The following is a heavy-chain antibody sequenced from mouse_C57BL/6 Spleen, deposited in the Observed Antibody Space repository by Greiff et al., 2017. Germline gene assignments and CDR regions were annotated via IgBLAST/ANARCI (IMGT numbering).Heavy chain of an antibody. V-gene: IGHV1-59*01. CDR3: AKASKWGSS. CDR1: GYTFTSYW. D-gene: IGHD1-3*01. J-gene: IGHJ2*01. CDR2: IDPSDSYT. Sequence: QVQLKQPGAELVRPGTSVKLSCKASGYTFTSYWMHWVKQRPGQGLEWIGVIDPSDSYTNYNQKFKGKATLTVDTSSSTAYMQLSSLTSEDSAGXYCAKASKWGSSWGESATLTESS.